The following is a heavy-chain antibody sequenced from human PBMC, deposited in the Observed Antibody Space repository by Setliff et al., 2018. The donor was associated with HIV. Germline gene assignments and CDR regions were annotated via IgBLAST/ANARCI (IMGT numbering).Heavy chain of an antibody. CDR2: IYSTGSGST. CDR1: GGSVTSSTYY. CDR3: ARAGEWLRLGTYWYFDL. V-gene: IGHV4-39*07. Sequence: SETLSLTCTVSGGSVTSSTYYWGWIRQPPGKGLEWIGNIYSTGSGSTYYSPSLKSRITVSVDTSKNQFSLKLSSVTAADTAVYYCARAGEWLRLGTYWYFDLWGRGTLVTVSS. J-gene: IGHJ2*01. D-gene: IGHD5-12*01.